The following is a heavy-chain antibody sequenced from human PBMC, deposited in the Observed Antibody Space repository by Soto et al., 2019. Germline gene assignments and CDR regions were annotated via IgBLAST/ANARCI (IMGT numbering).Heavy chain of an antibody. Sequence: GGSLRLSCAASGFTFSRHAMHWVRQAPGKGLEWVAVISTDGRDKYHADSVKGRFTISRDNSKNTLYLQMNSLRAEDTAVYYCARDHDLAAAGYYFDYWGQGTLVTVSS. V-gene: IGHV3-30*04. CDR2: ISTDGRDK. CDR3: ARDHDLAAAGYYFDY. CDR1: GFTFSRHA. J-gene: IGHJ4*02. D-gene: IGHD6-13*01.